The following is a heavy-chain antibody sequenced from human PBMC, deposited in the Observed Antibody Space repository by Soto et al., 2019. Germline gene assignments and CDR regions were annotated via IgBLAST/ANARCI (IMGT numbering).Heavy chain of an antibody. V-gene: IGHV1-18*01. CDR2: ISAYNGNT. D-gene: IGHD3-16*02. CDR3: ALRPSSLSGFDP. J-gene: IGHJ5*02. Sequence: ASVKVSCKASGYTFISYGISWVRQAPGQGLEWMGWISAYNGNTNYAQKFQGRVTMSTDTSTSTAYMELRSLRSEDTAVYYCALRPSSLSGFDPWGQGTLVTVSS. CDR1: GYTFISYG.